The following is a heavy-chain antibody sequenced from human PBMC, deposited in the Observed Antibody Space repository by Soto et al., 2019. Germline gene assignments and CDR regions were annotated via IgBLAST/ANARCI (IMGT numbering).Heavy chain of an antibody. CDR2: ILYDGTND. Sequence: QVQLVESGGGVVQPGRSLRLSCAASGFTFSDFPIHWVRQAPGKGLEWVAIILYDGTNDYYADSVKGRFTISRDNSKNEVYLQMNSLRHEDTGLYYCASVYYGASVYDSLGQGTLCTVSS. V-gene: IGHV3-30-3*01. CDR1: GFTFSDFP. D-gene: IGHD4-17*01. CDR3: ASVYYGASVYDS. J-gene: IGHJ4*02.